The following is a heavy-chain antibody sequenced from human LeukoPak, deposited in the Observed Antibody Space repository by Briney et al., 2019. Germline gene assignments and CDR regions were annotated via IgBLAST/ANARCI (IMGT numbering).Heavy chain of an antibody. CDR3: ARVGLDYYDSSGYFWTFDI. Sequence: SETLSLTCTVSGYSISSGYYWGWIRQPPGKGLEWIGSIYHSGSTYYNPSLKSRVTISVDTSKNQFSLKLSSVTAADTAVYYCARVGLDYYDSSGYFWTFDIWGQGTMVTVSS. CDR1: GYSISSGYY. V-gene: IGHV4-38-2*02. D-gene: IGHD3-22*01. CDR2: IYHSGST. J-gene: IGHJ3*02.